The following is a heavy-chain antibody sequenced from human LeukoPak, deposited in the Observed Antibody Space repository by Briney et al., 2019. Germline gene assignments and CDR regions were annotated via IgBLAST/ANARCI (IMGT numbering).Heavy chain of an antibody. CDR3: ARGGGYCSSTSCYFAWFDP. CDR2: INPNSGGT. CDR1: GYTFTGYY. Sequence: ASVKVSCKASGYTFTGYYMHWVRQAPGQGLEWMGWINPNSGGTNYAQKFQGRVTMTRDTSISTAYMELSRPRSDDPAVYYCARGGGYCSSTSCYFAWFDPWGQGTLVTVSS. J-gene: IGHJ5*02. V-gene: IGHV1-2*02. D-gene: IGHD2-2*01.